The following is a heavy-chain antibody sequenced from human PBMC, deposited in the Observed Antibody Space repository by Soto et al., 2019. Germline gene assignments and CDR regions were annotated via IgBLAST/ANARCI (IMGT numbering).Heavy chain of an antibody. J-gene: IGHJ6*02. Sequence: PSETLSLTCTVSGGSISSYYWSWIRQPPGKGLEWIGYIYYSGSTNYNPSLKSRVTISVDTSKNQFSLKLSSATAADTAVYYCARVLWNWQWQPNPYYYYGMDVWGQGTTVTVSS. CDR3: ARVLWNWQWQPNPYYYYGMDV. CDR1: GGSISSYY. CDR2: IYYSGST. D-gene: IGHD6-19*01. V-gene: IGHV4-59*01.